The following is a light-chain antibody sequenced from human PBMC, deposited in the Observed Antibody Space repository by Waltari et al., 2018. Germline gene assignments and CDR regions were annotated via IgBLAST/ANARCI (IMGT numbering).Light chain of an antibody. V-gene: IGKV3-20*01. J-gene: IGKJ1*01. CDR3: QQYGSSPWT. CDR2: GAS. Sequence: EIVFTQSPGTLSLSPGERATLSCRASQRVTSSHLAWYQQKPAQAPRPVIHGASSTAPGIPDRFSGSGSWTDFALTIRRLEPEDFAVYFCQQYGSSPWTFGQGTKVEIK. CDR1: QRVTSSH.